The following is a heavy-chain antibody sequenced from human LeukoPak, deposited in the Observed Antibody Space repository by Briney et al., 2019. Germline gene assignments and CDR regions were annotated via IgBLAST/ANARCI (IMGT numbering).Heavy chain of an antibody. D-gene: IGHD3-16*02. CDR2: ISGSGGST. CDR1: GFTFSSYA. V-gene: IGHV3-23*01. Sequence: GGSLRLSCAASGFTFSSYAMSWVCQAPGKGLEWVSAISGSGGSTYYADSVKGRFTISRDNSKNTLYLQMNSLRTEDTALYYCAKDLSRWGSYRSDAFDTWGQGTMVTVSS. J-gene: IGHJ3*02. CDR3: AKDLSRWGSYRSDAFDT.